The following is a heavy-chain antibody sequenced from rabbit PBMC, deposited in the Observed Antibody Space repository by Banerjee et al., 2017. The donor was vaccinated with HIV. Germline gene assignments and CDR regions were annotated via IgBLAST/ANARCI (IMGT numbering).Heavy chain of an antibody. CDR2: IDVGSGGGT. V-gene: IGHV1S40*01. Sequence: QSLEESGGGLVQPGASLTLTCTASGFDFSAYYMSWVRQAPGKGLEWIACIDVGSGGGTVSATWAKGRFTISKTSSTTVTLQMTSLTAADTATYFCARYVSGGFAGYGIDLWGQGTLVTVS. CDR3: ARYVSGGFAGYGIDL. J-gene: IGHJ6*01. CDR1: GFDFSAYY. D-gene: IGHD4-2*01.